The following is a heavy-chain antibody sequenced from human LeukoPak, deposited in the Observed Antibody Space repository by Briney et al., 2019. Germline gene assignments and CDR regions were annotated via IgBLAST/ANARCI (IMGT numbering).Heavy chain of an antibody. CDR1: GFTFSSYG. Sequence: GGSLRLSCAASGFTFSSYGMSWVRQAPGKGLEWVSAISGSGGSTYYADSVKGRFTISRDNSKNTLYLQMNSLRAEDTAVYYCAKDRFGRDWYYYDSSGYHYWGQGTLVTVSS. D-gene: IGHD3-22*01. V-gene: IGHV3-23*01. CDR2: ISGSGGST. CDR3: AKDRFGRDWYYYDSSGYHY. J-gene: IGHJ4*02.